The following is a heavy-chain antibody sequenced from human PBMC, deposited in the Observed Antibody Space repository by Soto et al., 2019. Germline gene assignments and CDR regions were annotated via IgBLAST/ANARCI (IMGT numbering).Heavy chain of an antibody. CDR3: ARGNRPDFDY. J-gene: IGHJ4*02. CDR1: GFTFSSYG. Sequence: GGSLRLSCAASGFTFSSYGMHWVRQAPGKGLEWVAVIWDDGSTEFYADSVKGRFTISRDNSKNTLYLQMNSLRAGDTAVYYCARGNRPDFDYWGQGTLVTVSS. V-gene: IGHV3-33*01. CDR2: IWDDGSTE. D-gene: IGHD6-6*01.